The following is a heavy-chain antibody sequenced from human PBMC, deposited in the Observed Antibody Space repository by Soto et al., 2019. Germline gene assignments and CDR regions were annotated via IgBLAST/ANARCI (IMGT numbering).Heavy chain of an antibody. CDR1: GGSISSGGYY. CDR2: IYYSGNT. V-gene: IGHV4-31*11. Sequence: PSETLSLTCAVSGGSISSGGYYWSWIRQHPGQGLEWIGYIYYSGNTYYNPSLKSRVTISVDTSKNQFSLKLGSVTAADTAMYYCAGGSSRSWFDPWGQGTLVTVSS. J-gene: IGHJ5*02. CDR3: AGGSSRSWFDP. D-gene: IGHD6-6*01.